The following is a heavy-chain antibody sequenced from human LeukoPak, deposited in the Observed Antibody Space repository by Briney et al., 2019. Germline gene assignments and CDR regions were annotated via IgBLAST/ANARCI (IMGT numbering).Heavy chain of an antibody. D-gene: IGHD1-26*01. CDR1: GFTFSSYS. Sequence: GGSLRLSCAASGFTFSSYSMNRVRQAPGKGLEWVSYISSSSSTIYYADSVKGRFTISRDSAKNSLYLQMNSLRDEDTAVYYCAPHRDGSYPFDFWGQGTLVTVSS. CDR2: ISSSSSTI. V-gene: IGHV3-48*02. J-gene: IGHJ4*02. CDR3: APHRDGSYPFDF.